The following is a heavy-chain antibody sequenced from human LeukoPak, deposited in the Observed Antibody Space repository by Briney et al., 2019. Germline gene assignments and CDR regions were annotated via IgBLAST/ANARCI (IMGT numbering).Heavy chain of an antibody. Sequence: PGRSLRLSCAASEFTFSSYSMGWVRQAPGKGREWVSYISSTASSISYADSVKGRFTIPRANAKNSLYLQMTRLTAEDTAVYYCAREVTYHGGDWFDPWGQGTLVTVSS. CDR1: EFTFSSYS. CDR2: ISSTASSI. D-gene: IGHD4-23*01. V-gene: IGHV3-48*04. J-gene: IGHJ5*02. CDR3: AREVTYHGGDWFDP.